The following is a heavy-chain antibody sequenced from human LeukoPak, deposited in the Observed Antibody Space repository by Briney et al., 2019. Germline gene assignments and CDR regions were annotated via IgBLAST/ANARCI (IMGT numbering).Heavy chain of an antibody. V-gene: IGHV3-9*01. CDR3: AKGLSGWYYFDY. Sequence: SLRLSCAASGFTFDDYAMHWVRQAPGKGLEWVSGISWNSGSIGYADSVKGRFTISRDNAKNSLYLQMNSLRAEDTALYYCAKGLSGWYYFDYWGQGTLVTVSS. D-gene: IGHD6-19*01. CDR1: GFTFDDYA. CDR2: ISWNSGSI. J-gene: IGHJ4*02.